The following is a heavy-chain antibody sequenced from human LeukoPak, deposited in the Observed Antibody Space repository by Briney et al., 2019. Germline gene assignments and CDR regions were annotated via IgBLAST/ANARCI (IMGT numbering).Heavy chain of an antibody. CDR2: IYYSGST. J-gene: IGHJ5*02. CDR3: ARYSGYASGFDP. CDR1: GGSTSSYY. V-gene: IGHV4-59*01. Sequence: PSETLSLTCTVSGGSTSSYYWSWIRQPPGKGLEWIGHIYYSGSTNYSPSLKSRVTISVDTSKNQFSLKLTSVTPADTAVYYCARYSGYASGFDPWGQGTLVTVSS. D-gene: IGHD5-12*01.